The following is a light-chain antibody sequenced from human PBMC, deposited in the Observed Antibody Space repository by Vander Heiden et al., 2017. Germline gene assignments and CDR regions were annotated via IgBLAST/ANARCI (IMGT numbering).Light chain of an antibody. CDR1: QSVSSSY. J-gene: IGKJ3*01. CDR2: GAS. V-gene: IGKV3-20*01. Sequence: EIVLTQSPGTLSLSPGERATLSCRASQSVSSSYLAWYQQKPGQAPRLLIYGASSSATGIPDRFSCSVSGTDFTLTISRLEPEDFAVYYCQQYSSSLFTFGPGTKVDIK. CDR3: QQYSSSLFT.